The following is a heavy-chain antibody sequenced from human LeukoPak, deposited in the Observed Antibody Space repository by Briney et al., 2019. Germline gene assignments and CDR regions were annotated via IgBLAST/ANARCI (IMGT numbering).Heavy chain of an antibody. CDR2: IYYSGST. CDR1: GGSISSSSYY. CDR3: ARPRFLEWFVESYYFDY. J-gene: IGHJ4*02. D-gene: IGHD3-3*01. Sequence: SETLSLTCTVSGGSISSSSYYWGWIRQPPGKGLEWIGSIYYSGSTYYNPSLKSRVTMSVDTSKNQFSLKLSSVTAADTAVYYCARPRFLEWFVESYYFDYWGQGTLVTVSS. V-gene: IGHV4-39*01.